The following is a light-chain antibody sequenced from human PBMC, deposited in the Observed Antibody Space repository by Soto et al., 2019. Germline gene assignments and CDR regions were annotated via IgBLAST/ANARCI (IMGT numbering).Light chain of an antibody. V-gene: IGKV1-27*01. J-gene: IGKJ1*01. CDR1: QGIGNY. CDR3: QQYYSYPPT. CDR2: TSS. Sequence: DIQLTQSPSFLSASVGDRVTITCRASQGIGNYLAWYQQKPGKVPKLLIYTSSTLQSGVPSRFSGSGSGTDFTLTISCLQSEDFATYYCQQYYSYPPTSGQGTKVDIK.